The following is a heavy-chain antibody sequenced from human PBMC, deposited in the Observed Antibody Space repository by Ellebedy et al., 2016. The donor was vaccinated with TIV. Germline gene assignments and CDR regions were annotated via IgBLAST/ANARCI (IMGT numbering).Heavy chain of an antibody. CDR3: ARNYGDYVDRLFDY. CDR1: GYTFTAYH. D-gene: IGHD4-17*01. CDR2: VYPKNGDT. Sequence: ASVKVSCKTSGYTFTAYHIHWVRQAPGQGLEWMGWVYPKNGDTTYAQKFQGRVTMTRDTSTSTGYMELSSLRSDDPAVYYCARNYGDYVDRLFDYWGQGTLVTVSS. V-gene: IGHV1-2*02. J-gene: IGHJ4*02.